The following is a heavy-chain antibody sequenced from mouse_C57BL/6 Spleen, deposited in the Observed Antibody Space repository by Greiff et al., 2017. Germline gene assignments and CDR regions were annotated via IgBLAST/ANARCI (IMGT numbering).Heavy chain of an antibody. D-gene: IGHD2-1*01. CDR2: IDPETGGT. J-gene: IGHJ2*01. CDR3: TSVTFDY. Sequence: QVQLQQSGAELVRPGASVTLSCKASGYTFTDYEMHWVKQTPVHGLEWIGAIDPETGGTAYNQKFKGKAILTADKSSSTAYMELRSLTSADSSVYYCTSVTFDYWGQGTTLTVSS. CDR1: GYTFTDYE. V-gene: IGHV1-15*01.